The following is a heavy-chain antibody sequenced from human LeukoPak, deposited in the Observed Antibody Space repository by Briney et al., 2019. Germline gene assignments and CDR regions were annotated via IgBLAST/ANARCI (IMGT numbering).Heavy chain of an antibody. CDR3: ARWSYYGSGNIDY. J-gene: IGHJ4*02. CDR2: ISSSGSTI. D-gene: IGHD3-10*01. V-gene: IGHV3-48*03. CDR1: GFTFSSYE. Sequence: GGSLRLSCAASGFTFSSYEMNWVRQAPGKRLEWVSYISSSGSTIYYADSVKGRFTISRDNAKNSLYLQMNSLRAEDTAVYYCARWSYYGSGNIDYWGQGTLVTVSS.